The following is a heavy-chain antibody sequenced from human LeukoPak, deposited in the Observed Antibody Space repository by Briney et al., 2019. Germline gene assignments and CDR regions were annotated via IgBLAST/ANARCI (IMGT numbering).Heavy chain of an antibody. D-gene: IGHD3-22*01. V-gene: IGHV3-33*08. CDR3: ARDRELTSYDSAAFDI. Sequence: GGSLRLSCAASGFTFSSDGMQSVRQAPGKGLEWVAVIWYHGSDKYYADSVKGRFTISRDNSKNTLYLQMNSLRAEDTTLYYCARDRELTSYDSAAFDIWGHGTMVTVSS. J-gene: IGHJ3*02. CDR1: GFTFSSDG. CDR2: IWYHGSDK.